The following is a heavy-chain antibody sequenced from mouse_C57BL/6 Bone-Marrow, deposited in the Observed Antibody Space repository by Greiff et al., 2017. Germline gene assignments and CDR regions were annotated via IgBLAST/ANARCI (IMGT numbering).Heavy chain of an antibody. CDR3: AIWAQATLAWFAY. D-gene: IGHD3-2*02. CDR2: IHPSDSDP. V-gene: IGHV1-74*01. CDR1: GYTFTSYW. Sequence: QVQLQQPGAELVKPGASVKVSCKASGYTFTSYWMHWVKQRPGQGLEWIGRIHPSDSDPNYNQKFKGKATLTVAKSSSTAYMQLSSLTSEDAAVYYCAIWAQATLAWFAYWGQGTLVTVSA. J-gene: IGHJ3*01.